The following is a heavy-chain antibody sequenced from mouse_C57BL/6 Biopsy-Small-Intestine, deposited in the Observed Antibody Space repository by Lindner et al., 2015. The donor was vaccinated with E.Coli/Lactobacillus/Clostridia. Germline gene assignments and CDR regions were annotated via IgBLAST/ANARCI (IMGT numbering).Heavy chain of an antibody. CDR3: ASGGYYHY. J-gene: IGHJ2*01. V-gene: IGHV1-81*01. D-gene: IGHD2-3*01. CDR2: IYPRSGST. Sequence: VQLQESGAELARPGASVKLSCKASGYTFTSYGISWVKQRTGQGLEWIGEIYPRSGSTNYNEKFKGKATFTADTSSNTAYMQLSSLTTEDSAIYYCASGGYYHYWGQGTTLTVSS. CDR1: GYTFTSYG.